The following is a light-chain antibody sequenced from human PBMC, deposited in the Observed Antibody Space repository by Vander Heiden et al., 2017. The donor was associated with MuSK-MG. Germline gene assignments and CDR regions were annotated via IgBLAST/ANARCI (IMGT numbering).Light chain of an antibody. CDR3: SSYTSSSPVV. J-gene: IGLJ2*01. CDR2: DVS. Sequence: HSALPQPASVSGSPGPSITISCTGTSSDVGGYNYVSWYQQHPGKAPKLMIYDVSNRPSGVSNRFSGSKSGNTASLTISGLQAEDEADYYCSSYTSSSPVVFGGGTKLTVL. V-gene: IGLV2-14*03. CDR1: SSDVGGYNY.